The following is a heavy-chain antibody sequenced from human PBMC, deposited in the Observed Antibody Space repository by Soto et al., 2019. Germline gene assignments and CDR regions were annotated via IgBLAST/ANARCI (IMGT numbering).Heavy chain of an antibody. CDR2: IVVGSGNT. CDR3: ATRGSRDSYMDV. V-gene: IGHV1-58*01. Sequence: QMHLVQSGPEVRKPGTSVKVSCKASGFTFSSSALQWVRQARGQRLEWIGWIVVGSGNTNYAQKFQERVTFTRDMSTSTAYMELNSLRSDDTAVYYCATRGSRDSYMDVWGKGTTVTVSS. D-gene: IGHD2-2*01. J-gene: IGHJ6*03. CDR1: GFTFSSSA.